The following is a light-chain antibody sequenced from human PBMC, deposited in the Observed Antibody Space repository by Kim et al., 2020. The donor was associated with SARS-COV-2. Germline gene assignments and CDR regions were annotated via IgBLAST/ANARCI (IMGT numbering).Light chain of an antibody. CDR1: TGAVTSGYS. CDR2: STS. V-gene: IGLV7-43*01. J-gene: IGLJ3*02. CDR3: LLYYGGAQLWV. Sequence: GPVTLTCASSTGAVTSGYSPNWFQQKPGQAPRALIYSTSNKHYWTPARFSGSLLGGKAALTLSGVQPEDEAEYYCLLYYGGAQLWVFGGGTKLTVL.